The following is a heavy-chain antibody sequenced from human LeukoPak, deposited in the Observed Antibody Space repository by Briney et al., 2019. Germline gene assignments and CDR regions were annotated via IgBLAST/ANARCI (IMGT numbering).Heavy chain of an antibody. V-gene: IGHV3-21*01. CDR3: ASHSYDFWSGYYNSY. J-gene: IGHJ4*02. Sequence: PGGSLRLSCAASGFTFSSYSMNWVRQAPGKGLEWVSYISSSSSYIYYADSVKGRFTISRDNAKNSLYLQMNSLRAEDTAVYYCASHSYDFWSGYYNSYWGQGTLVTVSS. CDR1: GFTFSSYS. D-gene: IGHD3-3*01. CDR2: ISSSSSYI.